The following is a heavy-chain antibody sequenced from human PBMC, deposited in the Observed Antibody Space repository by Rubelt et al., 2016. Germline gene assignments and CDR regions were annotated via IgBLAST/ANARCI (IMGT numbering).Heavy chain of an antibody. CDR2: IYYSGST. CDR3: ARLEYSSGWYPHY. CDR1: GGSISGYY. V-gene: IGHV4-59*04. D-gene: IGHD6-19*01. J-gene: IGHJ4*02. Sequence: QVQLQESGPGLVKPSETLSLTCTVSGGSISGYYWSWIRQPPGKGLEWIGSIYYSGSTYYNPSLKSRVTMSVDKSKNQFSLKRNSVTAADTAVYYCARLEYSSGWYPHYWGQGTLVTVSS.